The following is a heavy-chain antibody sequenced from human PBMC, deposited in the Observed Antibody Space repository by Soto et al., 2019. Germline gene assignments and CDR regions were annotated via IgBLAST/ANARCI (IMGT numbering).Heavy chain of an antibody. CDR3: VRQYYDFWTDYPDFDY. J-gene: IGHJ4*02. CDR2: ISPNSGRP. CDR1: GYTFNKYD. V-gene: IGHV1-18*04. D-gene: IGHD3-3*01. Sequence: ASVKVSCKASGYTFNKYDITWVRQAPGQGLEWLGLISPNSGRPSYAQKFEGRVTMTTDTSATTAYLELRSLRSDDTAVYYCVRQYYDFWTDYPDFDYWGQGTLVTVSS.